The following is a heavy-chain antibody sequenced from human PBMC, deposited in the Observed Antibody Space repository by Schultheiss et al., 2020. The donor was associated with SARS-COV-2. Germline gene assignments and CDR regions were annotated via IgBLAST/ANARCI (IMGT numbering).Heavy chain of an antibody. CDR2: IYYSGST. J-gene: IGHJ6*02. CDR1: GGSISSGGYS. V-gene: IGHV4-30-4*07. D-gene: IGHD3-10*01. Sequence: SETLSLTCAVSGGSISSGGYSWSWIRQPPGKGLEWIGYIYYSGSTYYNPSLKSRVTISVDTSKNQFSLKLSSVTAADTAVYYCARVFYYGSGSYYNVNYYGMDVWGQGTTVTVSS. CDR3: ARVFYYGSGSYYNVNYYGMDV.